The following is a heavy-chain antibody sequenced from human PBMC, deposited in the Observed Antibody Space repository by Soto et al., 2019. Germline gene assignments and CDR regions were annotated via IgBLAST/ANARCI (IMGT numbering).Heavy chain of an antibody. CDR1: DDSISSYY. J-gene: IGHJ5*02. CDR2: IYSSGST. D-gene: IGHD2-15*01. V-gene: IGHV4-4*07. CDR3: ARDGEGYCSGGSCSAENWFDP. Sequence: QVQLQESGPGLVKPSETLSLTCTVSDDSISSYYWSWIRRPAGKGLEWIGRIYSSGSTTYNPSLKGRVTMSLDTSKNQFSLKLSSVTAADTAVYYCARDGEGYCSGGSCSAENWFDPWGQGILVTVSS.